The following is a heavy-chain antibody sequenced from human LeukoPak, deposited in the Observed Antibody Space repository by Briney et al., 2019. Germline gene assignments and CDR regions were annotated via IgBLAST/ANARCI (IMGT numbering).Heavy chain of an antibody. CDR2: ISYDGSNK. Sequence: GGSLRLSCAAYGFTFSSYAMHWVRQAPGKGLEWVAVISYDGSNKYYADSVKGRFTISRDNSKITLYLQMNSLRAEDTAVYYCAKSYNGYESKPDYWGQGTLVTVSS. CDR1: GFTFSSYA. CDR3: AKSYNGYESKPDY. D-gene: IGHD5-12*01. V-gene: IGHV3-30-3*02. J-gene: IGHJ4*02.